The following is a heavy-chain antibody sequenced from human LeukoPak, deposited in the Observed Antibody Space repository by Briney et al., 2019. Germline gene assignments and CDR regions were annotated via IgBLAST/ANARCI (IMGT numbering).Heavy chain of an antibody. V-gene: IGHV4-4*07. J-gene: IGHJ4*02. D-gene: IGHD3-3*01. CDR3: ARAITIFGVVIIDY. Sequence: PSETLSLTCTVSGGSISSYYWSWIRQPAGKGLEGIGRIYTSGSTNYNPSLKSRVTMSVDTSKNQVSLKLSSVTAADTAVYYCARAITIFGVVIIDYWGQGTLVTVSS. CDR1: GGSISSYY. CDR2: IYTSGST.